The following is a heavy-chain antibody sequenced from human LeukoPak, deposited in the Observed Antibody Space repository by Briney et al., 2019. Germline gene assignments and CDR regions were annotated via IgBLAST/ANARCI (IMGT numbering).Heavy chain of an antibody. Sequence: SETLSLTCTVSGGSISSSSYYWGWIRQPPGKGLEWIGSIYYSGSTYYNPSLKSRVTISVDTSKNQLSLKLSSVTAADTAVYYCASTLSGYYFNWFDPWGQGTLVTVSS. CDR1: GGSISSSSYY. CDR3: ASTLSGYYFNWFDP. D-gene: IGHD3-22*01. CDR2: IYYSGST. J-gene: IGHJ5*02. V-gene: IGHV4-39*01.